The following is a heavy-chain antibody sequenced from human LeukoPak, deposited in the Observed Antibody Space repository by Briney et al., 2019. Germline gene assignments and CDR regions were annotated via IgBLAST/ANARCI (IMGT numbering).Heavy chain of an antibody. Sequence: ASVKVSCKASGGTFSSYAISWVRQAPGQGLEWMGGIIPIFGTANYAQKFQGRVTITADESTSTAYMELSSLRSADTAVYYCARVPSCSSTSCYPYYYYGMDVWGQGTTVTVSS. D-gene: IGHD2-2*01. CDR2: IIPIFGTA. CDR1: GGTFSSYA. V-gene: IGHV1-69*13. CDR3: ARVPSCSSTSCYPYYYYGMDV. J-gene: IGHJ6*02.